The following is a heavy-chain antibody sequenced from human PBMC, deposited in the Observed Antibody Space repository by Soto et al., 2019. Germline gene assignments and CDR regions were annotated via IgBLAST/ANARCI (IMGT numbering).Heavy chain of an antibody. CDR1: GFTVSSNY. D-gene: IGHD3-3*01. CDR3: ARALDFWSAYFDY. Sequence: GGSLRLSCAASGFTVSSNYMSWVRQAPGKGLEWVSVIYSCGSTYYADSVKGRFTISRVNSKNTLYLQMNSLRTEDTAVYYCARALDFWSAYFDYWGQGSLVTVSS. J-gene: IGHJ4*02. CDR2: IYSCGST. V-gene: IGHV3-66*01.